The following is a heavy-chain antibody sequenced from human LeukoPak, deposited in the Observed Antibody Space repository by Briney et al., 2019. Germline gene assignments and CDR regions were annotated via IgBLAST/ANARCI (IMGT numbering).Heavy chain of an antibody. CDR3: AGDILTGRYNWFDP. CDR1: GGSISSGGYY. Sequence: SETLSLTCTVSGGSISSGGYYWSWIRQHPGKGLEWIGYIYYSGSTYYNPSLKSRVTISVDTSKNQFSLKLSSVTAADTAVYYCAGDILTGRYNWFDPWGQGTLVTVSS. J-gene: IGHJ5*02. CDR2: IYYSGST. D-gene: IGHD3-9*01. V-gene: IGHV4-31*03.